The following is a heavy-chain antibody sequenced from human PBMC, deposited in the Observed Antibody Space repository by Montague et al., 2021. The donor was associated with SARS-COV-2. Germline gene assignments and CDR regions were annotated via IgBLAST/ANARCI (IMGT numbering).Heavy chain of an antibody. Sequence: PALVKPTQTLTLTCAFSGFSLSTSGMCVSWFRQPPGKALEWLARIDWDDDNYYSTSLKTRLTISKDTSKIQVVLTMTNMDPVDTATYYCARTHYDSLAGYYMAFDYWGQGTLVTVSS. CDR1: GFSLSTSGMC. CDR2: IDWDDDN. CDR3: ARTHYDSLAGYYMAFDY. V-gene: IGHV2-70*11. J-gene: IGHJ4*02. D-gene: IGHD3-9*01.